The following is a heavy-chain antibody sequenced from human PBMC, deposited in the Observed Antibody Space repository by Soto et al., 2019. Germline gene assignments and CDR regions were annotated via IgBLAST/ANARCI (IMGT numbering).Heavy chain of an antibody. CDR2: IRSKAYGGTT. Sequence: GGSLRLSCTASGFTFGDYAMSWFRQAPGKGLEGVGFIRSKAYGGTTEYAASVKGRFTISRDDSKSIAYLQMNSLKTEGTAVYYCTRGGLGIVPYYYYGMDVWGQGTTVTVSS. CDR3: TRGGLGIVPYYYYGMDV. J-gene: IGHJ6*02. D-gene: IGHD7-27*01. V-gene: IGHV3-49*03. CDR1: GFTFGDYA.